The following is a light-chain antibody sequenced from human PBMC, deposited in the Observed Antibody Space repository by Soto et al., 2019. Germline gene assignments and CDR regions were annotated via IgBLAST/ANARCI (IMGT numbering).Light chain of an antibody. CDR2: GVS. CDR1: QSISIN. CDR3: QQYFSWPFT. V-gene: IGKV3-15*01. J-gene: IGKJ3*01. Sequence: EILMTQSPATLSVSPGEIATLSCRASQSISINLAWYQQKPGQAPRLVIYGVSNTATGIPARFSGSGSGTEFTLTFSGLQSEDFALYYCQQYFSWPFTFGPGTKVDIK.